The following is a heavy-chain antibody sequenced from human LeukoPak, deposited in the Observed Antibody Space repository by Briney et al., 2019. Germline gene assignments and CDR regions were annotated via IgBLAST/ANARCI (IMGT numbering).Heavy chain of an antibody. CDR2: SYTSGST. D-gene: IGHD6-13*01. J-gene: IGHJ4*02. CDR1: GGSISHYY. CDR3: ARAAASGNYFDY. Sequence: SETLSLTCTLSGGSISHYYWSWIRQPAGKGLEWIGRSYTSGSTNYNPSLKSRVTMSVDTSKNQFSLQLSSVTAADTAVYFCARAAASGNYFDYWGRGTLVTVSS. V-gene: IGHV4-4*07.